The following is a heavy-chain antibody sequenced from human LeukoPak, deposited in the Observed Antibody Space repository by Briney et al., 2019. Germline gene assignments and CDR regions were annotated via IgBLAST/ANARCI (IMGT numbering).Heavy chain of an antibody. CDR3: ATYDFSAVVASYDY. V-gene: IGHV1-24*01. J-gene: IGHJ4*02. CDR1: GYTLTELS. CDR2: FDPEDGET. Sequence: ASVKVSCKVSGYTLTELSMHWVRQAPGKGLEWMGGFDPEDGETIYAQKFQGRVTMTEDTSTDTAYMELSSLRSEDTAVYYCATYDFSAVVASYDYWGQGTLVTVSS. D-gene: IGHD6-19*01.